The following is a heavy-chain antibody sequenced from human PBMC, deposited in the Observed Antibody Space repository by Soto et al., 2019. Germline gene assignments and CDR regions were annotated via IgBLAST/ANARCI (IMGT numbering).Heavy chain of an antibody. D-gene: IGHD2-2*01. CDR2: ISGSGGST. V-gene: IGHV3-23*01. Sequence: PGGSLRLSCAASGFTFSSYAMSWVRQAPGKGLEWVSAISGSGGSTYYADSVKGRFTISRDNSKNTLYLQMNSLRAEDTAVYYCAKDPRPAQYCSSTSCYGEWVDYYGMDVWGQGTTVTVSS. CDR1: GFTFSSYA. J-gene: IGHJ6*02. CDR3: AKDPRPAQYCSSTSCYGEWVDYYGMDV.